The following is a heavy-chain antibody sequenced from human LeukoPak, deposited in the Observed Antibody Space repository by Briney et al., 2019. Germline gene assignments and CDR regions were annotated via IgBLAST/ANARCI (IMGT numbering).Heavy chain of an antibody. J-gene: IGHJ3*02. D-gene: IGHD5-18*01. CDR2: IYPGDSDT. CDR3: ARRRAYSYGRLGAFDI. V-gene: IGHV5-51*01. Sequence: GESLKISCKGSGYSFTSYWIGWVRQMSGKGLEWMGIIYPGDSDTRYSPSFQGQVTISADKSISTAYLQWSSLKASDTAMYYCARRRAYSYGRLGAFDIWGQGTMVTVSS. CDR1: GYSFTSYW.